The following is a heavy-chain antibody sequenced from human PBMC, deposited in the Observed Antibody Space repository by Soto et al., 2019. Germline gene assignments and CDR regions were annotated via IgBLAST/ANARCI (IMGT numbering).Heavy chain of an antibody. CDR2: VYYTGNT. V-gene: IGHV4-39*01. CDR1: GDSITSTSYY. Sequence: PSETLSLTCTVSGDSITSTSYYWGWIRQPPGKGLEWIGSVYYTGNTYYNPSLKSRVTISVDTSKNEFSLRLSSVTAADTAVYYCERHENNYVKGADPWGQGALVTVS. J-gene: IGHJ5*02. D-gene: IGHD3-10*02. CDR3: ERHENNYVKGADP.